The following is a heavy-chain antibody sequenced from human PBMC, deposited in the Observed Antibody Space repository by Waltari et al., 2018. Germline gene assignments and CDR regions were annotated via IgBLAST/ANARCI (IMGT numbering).Heavy chain of an antibody. CDR3: AKEITAADAPYFFDY. D-gene: IGHD6-13*01. J-gene: IGHJ4*02. CDR1: GFAFRTYV. CDR2: ISFVGGNT. V-gene: IGHV3-23*01. Sequence: EVQLLESGGILVQPGGSMRLSCAASGFAFRTYVMTWVRQAPGKGLEWVSSISFVGGNTYYADSLKGRFTISRDNSKNTLYLQMNSLTVADTAVYYCAKEITAADAPYFFDYWGRGTLVTVSS.